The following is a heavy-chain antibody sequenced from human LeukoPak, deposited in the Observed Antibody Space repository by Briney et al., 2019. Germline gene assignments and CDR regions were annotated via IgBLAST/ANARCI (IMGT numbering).Heavy chain of an antibody. V-gene: IGHV4-4*02. J-gene: IGHJ5*02. CDR3: ARTTPPVTTWAGHNWFDP. CDR2: IYYCGST. Sequence: SETLSLTCAVSGGSISSTNWWSWVRQPPGKGLEWIGEIYYCGSTNYNPSLNSRVTISVDKSKNQFSLKLSSVTAADTAVYYCARTTPPVTTWAGHNWFDPWGQGTLVTVSS. CDR1: GGSISSTNW. D-gene: IGHD4-17*01.